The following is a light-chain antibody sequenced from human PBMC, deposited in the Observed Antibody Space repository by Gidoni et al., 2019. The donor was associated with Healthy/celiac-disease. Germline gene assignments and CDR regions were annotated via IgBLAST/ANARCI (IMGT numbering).Light chain of an antibody. V-gene: IGKV3-11*01. CDR1: QSVSSN. CDR3: QQRSNWPPFT. CDR2: DAS. J-gene: IGKJ3*01. Sequence: EIVLTQSPATLSLSPGERATLSCRASQSVSSNLAWYQKKPGQAPRLLIYDASNRATGIPARFSGSGSGTDFTLTISSLEPEDFAVYYCQQRSNWPPFTFGPGTKVDIK.